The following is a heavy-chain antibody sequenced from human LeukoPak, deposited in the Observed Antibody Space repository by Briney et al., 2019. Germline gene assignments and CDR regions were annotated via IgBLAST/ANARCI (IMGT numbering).Heavy chain of an antibody. CDR1: GFTFSSYS. D-gene: IGHD3-22*01. J-gene: IGHJ4*02. Sequence: KPGGSLRLSCAASGFTFSSYSMNWVRQAPGKGLEWVSSISSSSSYIYYADSVKGRFTISRDNAKNSLYLQMNSLRAEDTAVYYCARPGSYYDSGLGYWGQGTLVTVSS. CDR3: ARPGSYYDSGLGY. CDR2: ISSSSSYI. V-gene: IGHV3-21*01.